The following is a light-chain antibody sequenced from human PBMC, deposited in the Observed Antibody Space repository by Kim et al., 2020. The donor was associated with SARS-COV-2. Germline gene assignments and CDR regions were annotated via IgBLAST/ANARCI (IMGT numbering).Light chain of an antibody. CDR3: QQYGTSQYT. V-gene: IGKV3-20*01. CDR2: GAS. Sequence: EIVLTQSPGTLSLSPGESATLSCRASQSVRNNYLAWYQHKRGQAPRLLIYGASNRASDIPDRFSGSGSVTDFTLTILRLEPEDFAVYYCQQYGTSQYTFGQGTKLEI. J-gene: IGKJ2*01. CDR1: QSVRNNY.